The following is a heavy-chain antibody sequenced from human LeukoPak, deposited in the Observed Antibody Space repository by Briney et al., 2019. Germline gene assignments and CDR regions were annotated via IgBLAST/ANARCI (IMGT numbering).Heavy chain of an antibody. CDR2: INPNSGGT. Sequence: ASVKVSCKASGYTFTGYYMDWVRQAPGQGLEWMGWINPNSGGTNYAQKFQGRVTMTRDTSISTAYMELSRLRSDDTAVYYCARGGDIVVVPAAVGVDYWGQGTLVTVSS. D-gene: IGHD2-2*01. V-gene: IGHV1-2*02. CDR3: ARGGDIVVVPAAVGVDY. J-gene: IGHJ4*02. CDR1: GYTFTGYY.